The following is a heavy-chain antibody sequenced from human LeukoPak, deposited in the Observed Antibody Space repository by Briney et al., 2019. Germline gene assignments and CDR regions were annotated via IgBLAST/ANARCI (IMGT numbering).Heavy chain of an antibody. CDR1: GFTFSIYA. Sequence: PGGSLRLSCAASGFTFSIYAMSWVRQAPGKGLEGVSAISGSGGSKYYADSVRGRLTLSRDNSKNTLYLQMNSLRVEDTAVYYCAKDRSIAVADGNAYWGQGTLVTVSS. V-gene: IGHV3-23*01. D-gene: IGHD6-19*01. CDR2: ISGSGGSK. CDR3: AKDRSIAVADGNAY. J-gene: IGHJ4*02.